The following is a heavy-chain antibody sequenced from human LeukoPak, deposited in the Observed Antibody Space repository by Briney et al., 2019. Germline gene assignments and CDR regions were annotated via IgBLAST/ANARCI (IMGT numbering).Heavy chain of an antibody. D-gene: IGHD2-2*01. CDR2: ISGSGGST. Sequence: GESLRLSCAASGFTFSSYAMSWVRQAPGKGLEWVSAISGSGGSTYYADSVKGRFTISRDNSKNTLFLQMNSLRAEDTAVYYCARRESYCSSTSCYYYYYMDVWGKGTTVTVSS. V-gene: IGHV3-23*01. CDR3: ARRESYCSSTSCYYYYYMDV. CDR1: GFTFSSYA. J-gene: IGHJ6*03.